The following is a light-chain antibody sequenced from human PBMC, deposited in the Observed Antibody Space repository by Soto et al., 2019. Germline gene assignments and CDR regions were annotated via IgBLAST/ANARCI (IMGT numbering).Light chain of an antibody. V-gene: IGKV1-27*01. J-gene: IGKJ3*01. CDR1: QDISNY. Sequence: DIQMTQSPPSLSASVGDRVTITCRASQDISNYFAWYQQRPGKVPRLLIYAASTLQSGVPSRFSGSGSGTDFTLTISSLLPEDAATYYCQNLDSAAFTFGPGTKVDIK. CDR3: QNLDSAAFT. CDR2: AAS.